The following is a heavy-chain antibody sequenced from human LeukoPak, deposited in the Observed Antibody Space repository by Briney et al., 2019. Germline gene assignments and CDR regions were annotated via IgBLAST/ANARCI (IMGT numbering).Heavy chain of an antibody. V-gene: IGHV3-30-3*01. CDR3: ARGDQYGSGTQVV. J-gene: IGHJ3*01. CDR2: ISYDGSNR. CDR1: GFTFSSYA. Sequence: GGSLRLSCAASGFTFSSYAMHWVRQAPGKGLEWVAVISYDGSNRYYADSVKGRFTISRDNSKNTLYLQMNSLRAEDTAVYYCARGDQYGSGTQVVWGQGIMVTVSS. D-gene: IGHD3-10*01.